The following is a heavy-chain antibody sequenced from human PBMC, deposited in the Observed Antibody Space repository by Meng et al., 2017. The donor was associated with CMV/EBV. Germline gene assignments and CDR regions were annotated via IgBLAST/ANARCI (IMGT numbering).Heavy chain of an antibody. CDR1: GGSISSYY. V-gene: IGHV4-59*01. D-gene: IGHD6-19*01. CDR3: AGHYSGWSYYFDH. CDR2: IYYSGST. Sequence: SETLSLTCIVSGGSISSYYWSWIRQPPGKGLEWIWYIYYSGSTNYNPSLKSRVTTSVDTSKNQFPLKLSSVTAADTAVYYCAGHYSGWSYYFDHWGQGTLVTVSS. J-gene: IGHJ4*02.